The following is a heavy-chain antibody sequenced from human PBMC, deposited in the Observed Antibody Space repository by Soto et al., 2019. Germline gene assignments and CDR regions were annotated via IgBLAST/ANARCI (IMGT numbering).Heavy chain of an antibody. D-gene: IGHD2-2*01. J-gene: IGHJ4*02. V-gene: IGHV1-69*01. CDR1: GGTFGSYA. CDR3: ATALGCRSTSCTLDY. CDR2: IIPVSGAA. Sequence: QVQLVQPGAEVKKPGSSVKVSCKASGGTFGSYAFSWVRQAPGQGLEWMGGIIPVSGAAHYAQKFQGRVTMTADASTNPAYMELSSLSAQDTAVYYCATALGCRSTSCTLDYWGQGTRVIVSS.